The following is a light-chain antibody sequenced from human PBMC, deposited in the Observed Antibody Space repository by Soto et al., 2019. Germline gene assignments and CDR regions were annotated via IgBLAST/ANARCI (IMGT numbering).Light chain of an antibody. CDR2: AAS. Sequence: DIQMTQSPSSLSASVGDRVAITCRASQSISTNINWYQQKPGKVPKLLIYAASSLQSGVPSRFSGSGSGTDFTLTISSLQPEDFATYYCQQGYRSPPTFGQGTKVEIK. CDR1: QSISTN. CDR3: QQGYRSPPT. J-gene: IGKJ1*01. V-gene: IGKV1-39*01.